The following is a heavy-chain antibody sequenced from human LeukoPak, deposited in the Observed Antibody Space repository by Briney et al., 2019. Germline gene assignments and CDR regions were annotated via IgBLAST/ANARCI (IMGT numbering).Heavy chain of an antibody. CDR1: GGSFSGYY. D-gene: IGHD2-15*01. CDR3: ARLYCSGGNCYGAFDI. Sequence: KASETLSLTCAVYGGSFSGYYWSWIRQPPGKGLEWIGSIHYTGSTYYNPSRKSRLTISVDTSKNQFSLKLSSVTAADTAVYYCARLYCSGGNCYGAFDIWGQGTMVTVSS. V-gene: IGHV4-34*01. CDR2: IHYTGST. J-gene: IGHJ3*02.